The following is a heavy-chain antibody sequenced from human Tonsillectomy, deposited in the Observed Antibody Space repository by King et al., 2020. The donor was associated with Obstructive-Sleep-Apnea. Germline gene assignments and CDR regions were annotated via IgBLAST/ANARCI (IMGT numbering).Heavy chain of an antibody. CDR1: GGSISSDSYS. J-gene: IGHJ4*02. Sequence: LQLQESGPGLVRPSQTLSLTCTVSGGSISSDSYSWSWIRQPPGKGLEWVGYIYYSGSTYYNPSLKSRLIISMDTSKNQFSLKLSSVTAADTAVYYCARERGDYWGQGTLVTVSS. CDR3: ARERGDY. CDR2: IYYSGST. V-gene: IGHV4-30-4*07. D-gene: IGHD3-16*01.